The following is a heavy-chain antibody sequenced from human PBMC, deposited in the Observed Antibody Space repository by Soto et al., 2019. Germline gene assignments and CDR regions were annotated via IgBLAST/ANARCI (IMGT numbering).Heavy chain of an antibody. Sequence: QLQLQESGPGLVKPSETLSLTCTVSGGSISSSDFYWGWLRQPPGKGLDFIGSMYYSGTTYYNPSLKNRITMPVDTSKNQFSLKLISVTAADTAVYYCAVVDSTGNWFDPWGQGALVTVSS. V-gene: IGHV4-39*01. J-gene: IGHJ5*02. CDR1: GGSISSSDFY. CDR2: MYYSGTT. CDR3: AVVDSTGNWFDP. D-gene: IGHD3-22*01.